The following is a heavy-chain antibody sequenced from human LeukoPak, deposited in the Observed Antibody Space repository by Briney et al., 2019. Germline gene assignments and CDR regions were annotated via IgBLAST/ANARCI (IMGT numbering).Heavy chain of an antibody. D-gene: IGHD3-16*01. Sequence: SETLSLTCTVSGGSISSSRYYWGWIRQPPGKGLEWIGSIYYSGSTYYNPSLKSRVTISVDTSRNQFSLKLSSVTAADTAVYYCARGGSRLTTAGDLDYWGQGTLVTVSS. J-gene: IGHJ4*02. CDR1: GGSISSSRYY. CDR3: ARGGSRLTTAGDLDY. V-gene: IGHV4-39*01. CDR2: IYYSGST.